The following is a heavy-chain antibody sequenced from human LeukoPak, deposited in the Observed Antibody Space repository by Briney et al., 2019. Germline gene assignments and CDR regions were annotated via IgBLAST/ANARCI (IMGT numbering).Heavy chain of an antibody. J-gene: IGHJ5*02. D-gene: IGHD6-13*01. Sequence: PGGSLRLSCAASEFSVGSNYMTWVRQAPGKGLEWVSAISGSGGSTYYADSVKGRFTISRDNSKNTLYLQMDSLRAEDTAVYYCAKDRRIVAVGPRRTINNCLDPWGPGTLVTVSS. CDR2: ISGSGGST. CDR3: AKDRRIVAVGPRRTINNCLDP. V-gene: IGHV3-23*01. CDR1: EFSVGSNY.